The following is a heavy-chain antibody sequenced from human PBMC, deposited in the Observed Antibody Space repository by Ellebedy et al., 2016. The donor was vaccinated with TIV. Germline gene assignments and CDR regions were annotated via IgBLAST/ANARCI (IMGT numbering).Heavy chain of an antibody. CDR1: GFTFSNYA. CDR2: ISGSGGST. J-gene: IGHJ4*02. Sequence: PGGSLRLSCAASGFTFSNYAMSWVRQAPGKGLEWVSTISGSGGSTYYADSVKGRFTISRDHAKNTLYLQMNSLRAEDTAVYYCARDTSTLDIVATMNNWGQGTLVTVSS. CDR3: ARDTSTLDIVATMNN. D-gene: IGHD5-12*01. V-gene: IGHV3-23*01.